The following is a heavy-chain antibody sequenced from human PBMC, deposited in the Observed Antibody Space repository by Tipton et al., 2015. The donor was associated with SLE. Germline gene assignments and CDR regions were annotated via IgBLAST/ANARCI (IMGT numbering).Heavy chain of an antibody. CDR2: ISSSSRYI. CDR3: ARALTRGYYDSSGSVDY. Sequence: SLRLSCAASGFTFSSYEMDWVRQAPGKVLEWVSYISSSSRYIYHAESLKCRFTISRDNAKNSLYLQMNSLRAEDTAVYYCARALTRGYYDSSGSVDYWGQGTLVTVSS. V-gene: IGHV3-21*05. CDR1: GFTFSSYE. J-gene: IGHJ4*02. D-gene: IGHD3-22*01.